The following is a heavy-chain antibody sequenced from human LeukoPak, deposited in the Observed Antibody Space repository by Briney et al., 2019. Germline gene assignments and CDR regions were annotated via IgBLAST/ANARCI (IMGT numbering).Heavy chain of an antibody. CDR3: VRVNYYGRVDYFDY. J-gene: IGHJ4*02. Sequence: GASVKVSCKASGYTLTGDYMHCVRQAPGQGLEWMGWINPNSGATNYAQKFQGRVTMTRDTSINTAYMEPSRLRSDDTAVYYCVRVNYYGRVDYFDYWGQGSLVTVSS. D-gene: IGHD3-10*01. V-gene: IGHV1-2*02. CDR2: INPNSGAT. CDR1: GYTLTGDY.